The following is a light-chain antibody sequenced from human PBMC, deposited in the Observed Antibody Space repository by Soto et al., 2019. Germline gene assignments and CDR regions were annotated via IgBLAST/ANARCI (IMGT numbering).Light chain of an antibody. Sequence: SSELTQPPSVSVAPGQTATITCGGNNIGFNSVHWYQQKPGQAPVLVVYDDTDRPSGIPERFSGYNPVNTATLTISGVEAGDEADYYCQVWESGSAHPYVFGTGTKLTVL. CDR1: NIGFNS. CDR2: DDT. J-gene: IGLJ1*01. CDR3: QVWESGSAHPYV. V-gene: IGLV3-21*02.